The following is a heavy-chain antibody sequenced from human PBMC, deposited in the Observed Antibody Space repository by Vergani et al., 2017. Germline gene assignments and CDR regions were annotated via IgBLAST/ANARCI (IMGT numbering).Heavy chain of an antibody. CDR3: ARHTFVGSGSSNWFDP. CDR2: IYYSGST. J-gene: IGHJ5*02. CDR1: GGSISSSSYY. Sequence: QLQLQESGPGLVKPSETLSLTCTVSGGSISSSSYYWGWIRQPPGKGLEWIGSIYYSGSTYYNPSLKSRVTISVDTSKNQFSLKLSSVTAADTAVYYCARHTFVGSGSSNWFDPWGQGTLGTVSS. V-gene: IGHV4-39*01. D-gene: IGHD3-10*01.